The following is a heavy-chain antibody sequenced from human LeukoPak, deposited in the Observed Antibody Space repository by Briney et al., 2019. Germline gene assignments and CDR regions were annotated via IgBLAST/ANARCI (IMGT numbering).Heavy chain of an antibody. CDR1: GYTFTSYG. Sequence: ASVKVSCKASGYTFTSYGISWVRQAPGQGLEWMGWISAYNGNTNYAQKLQGRVTMTTDTSTSTAYMELRSLRSDDTAVYYCARTPSYYDSSGYYYYYYMDVWGKGTTVTVSS. CDR3: ARTPSYYDSSGYYYYYYMDV. CDR2: ISAYNGNT. D-gene: IGHD3-22*01. J-gene: IGHJ6*03. V-gene: IGHV1-18*01.